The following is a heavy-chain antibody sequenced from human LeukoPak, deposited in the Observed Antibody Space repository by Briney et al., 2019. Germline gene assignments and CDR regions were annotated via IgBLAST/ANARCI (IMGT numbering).Heavy chain of an antibody. CDR2: IKQDGSEK. Sequence: PGGSLRLSCAASGFTFSSYWMSWVRQAPGKGLEWVANIKQDGSEKYYVDSVKGRFTISRDNAKNSLYLQMNSLRAEDTAVYYCARAVEMATIPFDYWGQGTLVTVSS. J-gene: IGHJ4*02. V-gene: IGHV3-7*04. CDR3: ARAVEMATIPFDY. CDR1: GFTFSSYW. D-gene: IGHD5-24*01.